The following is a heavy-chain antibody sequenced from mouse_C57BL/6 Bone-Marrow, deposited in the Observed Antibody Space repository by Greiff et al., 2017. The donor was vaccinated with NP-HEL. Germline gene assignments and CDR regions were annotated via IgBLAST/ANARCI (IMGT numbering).Heavy chain of an antibody. CDR3: TRGDYGSSSGYFDV. J-gene: IGHJ1*03. V-gene: IGHV1-5*01. D-gene: IGHD1-1*01. Sequence: EVQLQQSGTVLARPGASVKMSCKTSGYTFTSYWMHWVKQRPGQGLEWIGAIYPGNSDTSYNQKFKGKATLTAVTSASTAYMELSSLTNEDSAVYYWTRGDYGSSSGYFDVWGTGTTVTVSS. CDR1: GYTFTSYW. CDR2: IYPGNSDT.